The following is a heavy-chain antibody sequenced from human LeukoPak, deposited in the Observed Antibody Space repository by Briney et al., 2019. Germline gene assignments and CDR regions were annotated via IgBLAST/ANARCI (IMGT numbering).Heavy chain of an antibody. V-gene: IGHV1-69*01. D-gene: IGHD2-2*01. CDR3: ASSVVPAAIWYYYMDV. J-gene: IGHJ6*03. Sequence: ASVKVSCKASGGTFSSYAISWVRQAPGQGLEWMGGIIPIFGTANYAQKFQGRVTITADESTSTAYMELSSLRSEDTAVYYCASSVVPAAIWYYYMDVWGKGTTVTISS. CDR1: GGTFSSYA. CDR2: IIPIFGTA.